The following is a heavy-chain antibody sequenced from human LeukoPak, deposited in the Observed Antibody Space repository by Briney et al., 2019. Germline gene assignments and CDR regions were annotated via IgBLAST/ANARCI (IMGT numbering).Heavy chain of an antibody. CDR1: GITFSDAW. CDR3: IANLDY. Sequence: PGGSLRLSCEASGITFSDAWMSWVRQVPGKGLEWIALLKNKTDGETSDYAAPVKGRFTVSRNDAENTLFLQMDSLKIDDTAVYYCIANLDYWGQGTLVTVSS. D-gene: IGHD1-1*01. J-gene: IGHJ4*02. CDR2: LKNKTDGETS. V-gene: IGHV3-15*01.